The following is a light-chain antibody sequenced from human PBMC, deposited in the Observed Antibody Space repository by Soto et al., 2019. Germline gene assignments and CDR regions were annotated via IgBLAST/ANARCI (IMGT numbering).Light chain of an antibody. J-gene: IGLJ1*01. CDR1: RIDIESYNY. CDR3: FSFTTTSTHV. Sequence: QSVLTQPASGSGSPGQSITISGSGTRIDIESYNYVAWYQQFPGNTPKIFIYGASNRPSGVSNRFSGSKSGNTDYLTTSGLQVEDEAEYFCFSFTTTSTHVFGTGTKVTVL. V-gene: IGLV2-14*01. CDR2: GAS.